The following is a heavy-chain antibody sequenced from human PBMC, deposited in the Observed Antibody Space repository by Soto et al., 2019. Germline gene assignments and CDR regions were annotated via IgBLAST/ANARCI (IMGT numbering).Heavy chain of an antibody. Sequence: QVQLVQSGAEVKKPGSSVKVSCKPSGGTFSSDAITWVRQAPGQGLEWMGGIFPIFGTINYAQKFQGRVTITADKSTTTAYMELSSLRSEDTAIYYCARDKSADSSGYLYYFDYWGQGTLVTVSS. J-gene: IGHJ4*02. CDR3: ARDKSADSSGYLYYFDY. V-gene: IGHV1-69*06. CDR2: IFPIFGTI. CDR1: GGTFSSDA. D-gene: IGHD3-22*01.